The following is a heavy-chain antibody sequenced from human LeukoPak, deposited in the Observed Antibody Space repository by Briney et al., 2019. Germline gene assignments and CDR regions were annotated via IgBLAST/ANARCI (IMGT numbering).Heavy chain of an antibody. V-gene: IGHV1-2*02. Sequence: GASVKVSCKASGYTFTGYYMHWVRQAPGQGLEWIGCINPNSGGTRYAQKLQGRVTMTRDTSISTAYMELSRLRSDDTTVYYCTYLTTVTTGFDYWGQGTLVTVSS. D-gene: IGHD4-17*01. CDR1: GYTFTGYY. CDR2: INPNSGGT. CDR3: TYLTTVTTGFDY. J-gene: IGHJ4*02.